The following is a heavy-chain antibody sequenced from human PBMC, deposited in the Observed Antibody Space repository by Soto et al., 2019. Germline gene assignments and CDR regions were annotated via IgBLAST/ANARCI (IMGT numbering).Heavy chain of an antibody. CDR1: NDSIGNFY. Sequence: PSETLSLTCIVSNDSIGNFYWAWIRQPPGKGLEWIGYMSYSGSTNYNPSLKSRVTISVDKSKNQLSLILNSVTAADTAVYYCARLEESSGYYPGPAFDYWGQGILVTVSS. J-gene: IGHJ4*02. CDR3: ARLEESSGYYPGPAFDY. CDR2: MSYSGST. V-gene: IGHV4-59*01. D-gene: IGHD3-22*01.